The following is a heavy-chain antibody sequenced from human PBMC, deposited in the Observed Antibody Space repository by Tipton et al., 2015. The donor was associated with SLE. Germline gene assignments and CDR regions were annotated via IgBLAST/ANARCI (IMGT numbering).Heavy chain of an antibody. Sequence: TLSLTCTVSGGSISSSSYYWGWIRQPPGKGLEWIGSIYYSGSTYYNPSLKSRVTISVDTSKNQFSLKLTSVTAADTAVYYCARTRRDNYFDCGRFDYWGQGTLVTVSS. D-gene: IGHD3-22*01. CDR1: GGSISSSSYY. CDR2: IYYSGST. V-gene: IGHV4-39*07. J-gene: IGHJ4*02. CDR3: ARTRRDNYFDCGRFDY.